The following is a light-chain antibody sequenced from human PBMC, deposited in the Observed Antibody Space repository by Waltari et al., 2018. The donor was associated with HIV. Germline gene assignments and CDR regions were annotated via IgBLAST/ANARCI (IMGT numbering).Light chain of an antibody. CDR3: QQYGSSPIT. CDR2: GAS. V-gene: IGKV3-20*01. CDR1: QSVSSSY. J-gene: IGKJ5*01. Sequence: EIVLTQSPGTLSVSPGDRATLSCRASQSVSSSYLAWYQHKPGQAPRLLIYGASNRATGIPDRFSGSGSGTDFILIISRLEPEDFAVYYCQQYGSSPITFGQGTRLESK.